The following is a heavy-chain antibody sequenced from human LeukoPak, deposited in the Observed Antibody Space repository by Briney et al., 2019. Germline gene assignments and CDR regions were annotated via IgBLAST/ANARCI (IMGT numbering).Heavy chain of an antibody. D-gene: IGHD7-27*01. V-gene: IGHV3-13*01. Sequence: GGSLRLSCAASGFTFSTYDMHWVRQATGKGLEWVSAIDTVGNTYYAGSVKGRFTISRENAWNSLYLQMDSLRDGDAAVYYCIRIRTGEHQYGMDVWGQGTTVTVSS. CDR3: IRIRTGEHQYGMDV. CDR1: GFTFSTYD. J-gene: IGHJ6*02. CDR2: IDTVGNT.